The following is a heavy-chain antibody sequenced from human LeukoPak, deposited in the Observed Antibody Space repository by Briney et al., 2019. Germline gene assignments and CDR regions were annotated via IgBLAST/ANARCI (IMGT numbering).Heavy chain of an antibody. CDR2: ISYDGSNK. CDR1: GFTFSSYA. Sequence: GGSLRLSCAASGFTFSSYAMHWVRQAPGKGLEWVAVISYDGSNKYYADSVKDRFTISRDNSKNTLYLQMNSLRAEDTAVYYCARDILPDYWGQGTLVTVSS. J-gene: IGHJ4*02. CDR3: ARDILPDY. V-gene: IGHV3-30-3*01. D-gene: IGHD2-21*01.